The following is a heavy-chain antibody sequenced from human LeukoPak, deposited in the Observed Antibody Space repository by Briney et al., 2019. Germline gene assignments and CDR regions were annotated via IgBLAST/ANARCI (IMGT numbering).Heavy chain of an antibody. V-gene: IGHV3-74*01. Sequence: GGSLRPSCAASGFTFSSYWMHWVRQAPGKGLVWVSRINSDGSSTSYADSVKGRFTISRDNAKNTLYLQMNSLRAEDTAVYYCARPPLDWAYFDYWGQGTLVTVSS. CDR2: INSDGSST. CDR3: ARPPLDWAYFDY. D-gene: IGHD3-9*01. CDR1: GFTFSSYW. J-gene: IGHJ4*02.